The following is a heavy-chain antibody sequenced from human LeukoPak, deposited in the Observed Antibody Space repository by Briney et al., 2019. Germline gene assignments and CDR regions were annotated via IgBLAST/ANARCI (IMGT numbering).Heavy chain of an antibody. Sequence: ASVKVSCKASGYTFTGYYMHWVRQAPGQGLECMGRINPNSGGTNYAQKFQGRVTMTRDTSISTAYMELSRLRSDDTAVYYCARDLITMVRGVNWCFDYWGQGTLVTVSS. J-gene: IGHJ4*02. D-gene: IGHD3-10*01. CDR1: GYTFTGYY. CDR3: ARDLITMVRGVNWCFDY. V-gene: IGHV1-2*06. CDR2: INPNSGGT.